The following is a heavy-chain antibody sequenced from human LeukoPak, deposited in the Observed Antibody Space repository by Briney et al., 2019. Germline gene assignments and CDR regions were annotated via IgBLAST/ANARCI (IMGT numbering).Heavy chain of an antibody. Sequence: GGSLRLSCAASGFTVSSNYMSWVRQAPGKGLEWVSVIYSGGSTYYADSVKGRFTISRDNSKNTLYLQMNSLRAEDTAVYYCARGDYDILTGPGPFDYWGQGTLVTVSS. D-gene: IGHD3-9*01. V-gene: IGHV3-53*01. CDR1: GFTVSSNY. CDR3: ARGDYDILTGPGPFDY. CDR2: IYSGGST. J-gene: IGHJ4*02.